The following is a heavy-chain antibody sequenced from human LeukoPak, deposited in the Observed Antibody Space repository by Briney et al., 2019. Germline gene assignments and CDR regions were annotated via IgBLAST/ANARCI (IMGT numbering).Heavy chain of an antibody. CDR2: ISSSSSYI. Sequence: KPGGSLRLSCAASGFTFSSYSMNWVRQAPGKGLEWVSSISSSSSYIYYADSVKGRFTISRDNAKNSLYLQMNSLRAEDTAVYYCARDGGDVYSHFGYWGQGTLVTVSS. J-gene: IGHJ4*02. D-gene: IGHD5-24*01. CDR1: GFTFSSYS. V-gene: IGHV3-21*01. CDR3: ARDGGDVYSHFGY.